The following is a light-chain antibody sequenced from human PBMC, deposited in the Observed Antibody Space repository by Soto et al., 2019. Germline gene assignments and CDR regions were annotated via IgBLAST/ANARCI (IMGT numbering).Light chain of an antibody. Sequence: EIVMTQSPATLSVSPGERATLSCRASQSISSNLAWYQQKPGQAPRLLMYATSTRATGIPARFRGSGSGTEFTLTISSLEPEDFAVYYCQQRSDWPLTFGGGTKVDIK. V-gene: IGKV3-15*01. CDR1: QSISSN. CDR3: QQRSDWPLT. CDR2: ATS. J-gene: IGKJ4*01.